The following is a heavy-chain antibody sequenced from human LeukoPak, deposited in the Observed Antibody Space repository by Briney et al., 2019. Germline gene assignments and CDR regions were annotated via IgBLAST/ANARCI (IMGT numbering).Heavy chain of an antibody. CDR2: IYYSGST. CDR1: GGSISSYY. D-gene: IGHD1-14*01. CDR3: ARHPERPYGMDV. J-gene: IGHJ6*02. Sequence: PSETLSLTCTVSGGSISSYYWSWIRQPPGKGLEWIGYIYYSGSTNYNPSLKSRVTISVDTSKNQFSLKLSSVTAADTAVYYCARHPERPYGMDVWGQGTTVTVSS. V-gene: IGHV4-59*08.